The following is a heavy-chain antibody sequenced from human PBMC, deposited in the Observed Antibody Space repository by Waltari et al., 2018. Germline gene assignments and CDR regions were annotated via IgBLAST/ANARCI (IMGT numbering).Heavy chain of an antibody. CDR1: GGSISSGSYY. D-gene: IGHD3-22*01. CDR3: ARDYYDSSGYLGY. CDR2: IYTSGST. J-gene: IGHJ4*02. V-gene: IGHV4-61*02. Sequence: QVRLQESGPGLVKPSQTLSLTCTVSGGSISSGSYYWSWIRQPAGKGLEWIGRIYTSGSTNYNPSLKSRVTISVDTSKNQFSLKLSSVTAADTAVYYCARDYYDSSGYLGYWGQGTLVTVSS.